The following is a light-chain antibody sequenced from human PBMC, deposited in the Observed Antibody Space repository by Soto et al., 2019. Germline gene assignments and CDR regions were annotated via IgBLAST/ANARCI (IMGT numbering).Light chain of an antibody. V-gene: IGKV1-5*03. Sequence: DIQMTQSPSTLSGSVGDRVTITCRASRTISSWLAWYQQKPGKAPKLLIYKASTLKSGVPSRFSGSGSGTEFTITISSLQPDDFATYYCQHYNSYSEAFGQGTKV. CDR3: QHYNSYSEA. CDR2: KAS. CDR1: RTISSW. J-gene: IGKJ1*01.